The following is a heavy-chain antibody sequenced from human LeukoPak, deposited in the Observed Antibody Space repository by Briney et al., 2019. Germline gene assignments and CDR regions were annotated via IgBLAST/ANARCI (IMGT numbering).Heavy chain of an antibody. CDR2: IFNVGIT. CDR1: GGSISTYY. D-gene: IGHD3-10*01. Sequence: SETLSLTCTVSGGSISTYYWSWIRQPAGKGLEWIGRIFNVGITDYNPSLKGRVTMSLNTSKNQFSLKLSSVTAADTAVYYCARERWFGESNWFDPWGQGTLVTVSS. CDR3: ARERWFGESNWFDP. V-gene: IGHV4-4*07. J-gene: IGHJ5*02.